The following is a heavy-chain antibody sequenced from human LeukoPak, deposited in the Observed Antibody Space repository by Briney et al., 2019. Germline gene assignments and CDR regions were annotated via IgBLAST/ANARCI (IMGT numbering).Heavy chain of an antibody. Sequence: SETLSLTCAVYGGSFSGYYWSWIRQPPGKGLEWIGEINHSGRTNYNPSLKSRVTISVDTSKNQFSLKLRSVTAADTAVYYCARVQSRLSWFDPWGQGTLVTVSS. CDR2: INHSGRT. CDR3: ARVQSRLSWFDP. CDR1: GGSFSGYY. J-gene: IGHJ5*02. V-gene: IGHV4-34*01.